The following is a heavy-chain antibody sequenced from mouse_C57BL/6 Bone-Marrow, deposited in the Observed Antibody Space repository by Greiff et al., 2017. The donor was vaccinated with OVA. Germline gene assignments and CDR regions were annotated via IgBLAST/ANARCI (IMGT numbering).Heavy chain of an antibody. J-gene: IGHJ2*01. CDR1: GYAFTNYL. CDR3: ARDGSSLWYFDY. D-gene: IGHD1-1*01. CDR2: INPGSGGT. V-gene: IGHV1-54*01. Sequence: VMLVESGAELVRPGTSVKVSCKASGYAFTNYLIEWVKQRPGQGLEWIGVINPGSGGTNYNEKFKGKATLTADKSSSTAYMQLSSLTSEDSAVYFCARDGSSLWYFDYWGQGTTLTVSS.